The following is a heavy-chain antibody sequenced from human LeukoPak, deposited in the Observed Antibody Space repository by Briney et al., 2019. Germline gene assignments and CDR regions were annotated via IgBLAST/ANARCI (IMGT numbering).Heavy chain of an antibody. CDR3: ARARGYGSVIRAFDI. D-gene: IGHD3-10*01. CDR1: GFTLSDYF. Sequence: GPLRLSCAASGFTLSDYFMSWIRQAPGKGLEWVSYIGNGDTTVYYADSVKGRFTISRDNAKSSLSLQMNSLRAEDTAVYYCARARGYGSVIRAFDISGQGTMVTVSS. V-gene: IGHV3-11*01. CDR2: IGNGDTTV. J-gene: IGHJ3*02.